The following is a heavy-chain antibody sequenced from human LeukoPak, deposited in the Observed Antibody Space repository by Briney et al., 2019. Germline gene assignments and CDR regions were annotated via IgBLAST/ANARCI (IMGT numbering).Heavy chain of an antibody. CDR3: ARDVAAWGEVWFDP. CDR1: GGSISSYY. D-gene: IGHD6-13*01. Sequence: PETLSLTCTVSGGSISSYYWSWIRQPPGKGLEWIGYIYYSGSTNYNPSLKSRVTISVDTSKNQFSLKLSSVTAADTAVYYCARDVAAWGEVWFDPWGQGTLVTVSS. V-gene: IGHV4-59*01. CDR2: IYYSGST. J-gene: IGHJ5*02.